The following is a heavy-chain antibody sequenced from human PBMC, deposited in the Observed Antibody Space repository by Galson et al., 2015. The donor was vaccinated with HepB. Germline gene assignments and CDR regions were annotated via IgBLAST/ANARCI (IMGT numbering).Heavy chain of an antibody. D-gene: IGHD2-21*01. CDR2: IDISSTFT. V-gene: IGHV3-11*03. CDR3: ASNCGGRCNGWCDAFDI. Sequence: SLRLSCAASGFTFSGYYMTWIRQAPGKGPEWIAYIDISSTFTNYADSVKGRFTVSRDNAKNSLYLQMNSLRAEDTAIYYCASNCGGRCNGWCDAFDIWGRGTMVTVSS. CDR1: GFTFSGYY. J-gene: IGHJ3*02.